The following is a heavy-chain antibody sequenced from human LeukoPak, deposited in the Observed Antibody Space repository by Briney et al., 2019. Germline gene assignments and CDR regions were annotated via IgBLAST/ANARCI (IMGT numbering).Heavy chain of an antibody. CDR2: ISSSSSYI. CDR3: ARDVRGYSYGSDY. J-gene: IGHJ4*02. D-gene: IGHD5-18*01. V-gene: IGHV3-21*01. Sequence: PGGSLRLSCAASGFTFSSYSMNWVRQAPGKGLEWVSSISSSSSYIYYADSVKGRFTISRDNAKNSLYLQMNSLRAEDTAVYYCARDVRGYSYGSDYWGQGTLVTVSS. CDR1: GFTFSSYS.